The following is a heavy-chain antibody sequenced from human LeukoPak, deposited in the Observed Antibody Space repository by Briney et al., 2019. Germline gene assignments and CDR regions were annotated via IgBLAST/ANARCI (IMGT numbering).Heavy chain of an antibody. CDR3: VRESTSSGYYYAPDY. CDR1: GFTFSSYT. Sequence: GGSLRLSCGASGFTFSSYTMNWVRQAPGKGLEWVSSISGSGATTYNADPLKGRFTISRDNSKNTLYLQMNSLRAEDTAVYYCVRESTSSGYYYAPDYWGQGTLVTVS. V-gene: IGHV3-23*01. J-gene: IGHJ4*02. D-gene: IGHD3-22*01. CDR2: ISGSGATT.